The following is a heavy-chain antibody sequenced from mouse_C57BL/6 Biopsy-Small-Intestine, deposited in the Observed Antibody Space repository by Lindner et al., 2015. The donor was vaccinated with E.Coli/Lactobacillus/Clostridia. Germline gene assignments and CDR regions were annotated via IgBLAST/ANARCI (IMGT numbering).Heavy chain of an antibody. J-gene: IGHJ4*01. CDR1: GYSITTDC. D-gene: IGHD1-1*01. V-gene: IGHV3-8*01. CDR2: VSYSGST. CDR3: ARWDTTVVDAMDY. Sequence: VQLQESGPGLANLLRLCPSPVLSLGYSITTDCWNWIRKFPGSRLEYMGYVSYSGSTYYNPSLKSRISITRDTSKNQFHLQLSSVTTEDTATYYCARWDTTVVDAMDYWGQGTSVTVSS.